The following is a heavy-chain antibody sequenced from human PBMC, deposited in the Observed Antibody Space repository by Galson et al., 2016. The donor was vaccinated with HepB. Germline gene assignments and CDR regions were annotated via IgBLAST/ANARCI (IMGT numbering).Heavy chain of an antibody. J-gene: IGHJ6*02. V-gene: IGHV1-24*01. CDR2: FDPEEGET. Sequence: SVKVSCKVSGYTLTELSMHWVRQAPGKGLEWMGGFDPEEGETIYAQKFQGRVTMTEDTSTDTAYMELSSLRSEDTAVYYCATDVSSRAYLDKSSYYHGMDVWGQGTTVTVSS. D-gene: IGHD1-1*01. CDR1: GYTLTELS. CDR3: ATDVSSRAYLDKSSYYHGMDV.